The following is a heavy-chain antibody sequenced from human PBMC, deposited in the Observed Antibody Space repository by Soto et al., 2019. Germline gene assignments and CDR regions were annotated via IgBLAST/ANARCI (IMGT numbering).Heavy chain of an antibody. Sequence: QVQLVQSGAEVKKPGASVKVSCKASGYAFSNYYMHWVRQAPGHGLEWMGIINPSCGTTTYTQKFQARVNVTRDTSTSTVFMELSSLRSDDTAVYYCARAGGETDYYYGMDVWGQGTTVTVSS. V-gene: IGHV1-46*01. D-gene: IGHD7-27*01. CDR3: ARAGGETDYYYGMDV. CDR1: GYAFSNYY. J-gene: IGHJ6*02. CDR2: INPSCGTT.